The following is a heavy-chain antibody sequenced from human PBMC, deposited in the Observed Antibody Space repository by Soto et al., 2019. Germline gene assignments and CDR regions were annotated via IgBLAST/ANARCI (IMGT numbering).Heavy chain of an antibody. D-gene: IGHD3-16*02. CDR1: GASVSNYY. CDR3: ARWGYPAVRAVDI. Sequence: QVQLQESGPGLKEPSETLSLTCTVSGASVSNYYWNWVRQPPGKGLEWIGYIHYTGETKHNPSLKSRVTMSVDTSTNEFALKMTSVTAADTAVYYCARWGYPAVRAVDIWGQGAMVTVSS. V-gene: IGHV4-59*02. J-gene: IGHJ3*02. CDR2: IHYTGET.